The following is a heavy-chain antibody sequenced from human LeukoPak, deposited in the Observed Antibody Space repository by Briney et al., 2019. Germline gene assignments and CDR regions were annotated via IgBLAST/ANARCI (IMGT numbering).Heavy chain of an antibody. CDR3: VRVSSASWYLIDY. CDR2: ISAYNGNR. Sequence: ASVKVSCKASGYTFSDHGFSWVRQAPGQGLEWMGWISAYNGNRKYAQKFQDRVSMTTETSTNTAYMEMRSLKFDDTAVYYCVRVSSASWYLIDYWGQGTLVTVSP. V-gene: IGHV1-18*01. CDR1: GYTFSDHG. D-gene: IGHD2-2*01. J-gene: IGHJ4*02.